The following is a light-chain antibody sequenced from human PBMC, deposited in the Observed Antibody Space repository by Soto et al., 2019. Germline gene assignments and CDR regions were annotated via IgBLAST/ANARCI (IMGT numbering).Light chain of an antibody. J-gene: IGKJ4*01. CDR1: QTIYSN. CDR2: DAS. CDR3: QQRSNWPLT. Sequence: EIVMTQSPATLSVSPGERATLSCRASQTIYSNVAWYQQRPGQAPRLLISDASTRATGIPARFSGSGSGTEFTLTISSLEPEDFAVYYCQQRSNWPLTFGGGTKVDIK. V-gene: IGKV3-15*01.